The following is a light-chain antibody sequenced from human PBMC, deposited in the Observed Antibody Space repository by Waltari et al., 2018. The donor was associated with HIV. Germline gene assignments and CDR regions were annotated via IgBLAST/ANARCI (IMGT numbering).Light chain of an antibody. CDR3: QQYHYWPPRFT. V-gene: IGKV3-15*01. Sequence: EIGMTQSPATLSVSPGERATLTCRARQSISSNLAWYQHKPGQAPRLLIYGASTRASGVPARFSGSGSGTEFTLTISSLQSEDFVVYYCQQYHYWPPRFTFGPGTKVDFK. CDR2: GAS. J-gene: IGKJ3*01. CDR1: QSISSN.